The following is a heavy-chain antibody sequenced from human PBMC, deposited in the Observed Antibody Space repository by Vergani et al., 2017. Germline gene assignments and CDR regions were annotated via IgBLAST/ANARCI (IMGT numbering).Heavy chain of an antibody. CDR1: GYTFTDYY. J-gene: IGHJ6*02. V-gene: IGHV1-69-2*01. Sequence: VQLVQSGAEVKKPGSSVKVSCKVSGYTFTDYYMHWVQQAPGKGLEWMGLVDPEDGETIYAEKFQGRVTITADTSTDTAYMELSSLRSEDTAVYYCAAAYLAAAGSHYYYGMDVWGQGTTVTVSS. CDR3: AAAYLAAAGSHYYYGMDV. D-gene: IGHD6-13*01. CDR2: VDPEDGET.